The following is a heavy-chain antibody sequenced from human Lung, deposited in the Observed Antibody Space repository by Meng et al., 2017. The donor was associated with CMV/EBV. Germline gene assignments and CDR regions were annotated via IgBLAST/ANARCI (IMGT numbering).Heavy chain of an antibody. CDR3: ARDNNWGPDY. V-gene: IGHV1-2*02. CDR1: GYTFTAYY. D-gene: IGHD7-27*01. Sequence: ASVKVSCKASGYTFTAYYFHWVRQAPGQGLEWMGWIHPHRGDTNYAQQFQGGVTLTRDTSINTGYMELTRLTPDDTAVYYCARDNNWGPDYWGQGTLVTVSS. J-gene: IGHJ4*02. CDR2: IHPHRGDT.